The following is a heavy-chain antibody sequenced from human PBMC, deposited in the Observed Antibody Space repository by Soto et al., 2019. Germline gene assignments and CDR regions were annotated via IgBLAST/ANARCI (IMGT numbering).Heavy chain of an antibody. CDR3: ITEIDVWSGYRYFDY. Sequence: GGSLRLSCAASGFTFSNAWMSWVRQAPGKGLEWVGRIKSKTDGGTKDYAAPVKGRFTISRDDSENTLYLQRNSLKTEDTAVYYCITEIDVWSGYRYFDYWGQGTLVTVSS. CDR2: IKSKTDGGTK. CDR1: GFTFSNAW. D-gene: IGHD3-3*01. J-gene: IGHJ4*02. V-gene: IGHV3-15*01.